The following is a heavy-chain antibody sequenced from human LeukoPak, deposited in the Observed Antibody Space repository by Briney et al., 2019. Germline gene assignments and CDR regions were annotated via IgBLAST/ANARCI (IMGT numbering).Heavy chain of an antibody. CDR2: ISSSGSTI. J-gene: IGHJ4*02. CDR3: ARALYYYDSSGYSPFDY. CDR1: GFTFSDYY. Sequence: GGSLRLSCAASGFTFSDYYMSWIRQAPGKGLEWVSYISSSGSTIYYADSVKGRFTISRDNSKNTLYLQMNSLRAEDTAVYYCARALYYYDSSGYSPFDYWGQGTLVTVSS. V-gene: IGHV3-11*04. D-gene: IGHD3-22*01.